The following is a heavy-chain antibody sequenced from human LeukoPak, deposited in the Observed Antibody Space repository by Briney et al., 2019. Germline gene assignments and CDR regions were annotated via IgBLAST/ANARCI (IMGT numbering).Heavy chain of an antibody. CDR2: MNPNSGNT. Sequence: ASVKVSCKASGYTFTSYDINWVRQATGQGLEWMGRMNPNSGNTGYAQKFQGRVTMTRNTSISTAYMELSSLRSEDTAVYYCATRGPNITGTFSFLYYYYYGMDVWGQGTTVTVSS. D-gene: IGHD1-7*01. J-gene: IGHJ6*02. CDR3: ATRGPNITGTFSFLYYYYYGMDV. V-gene: IGHV1-8*01. CDR1: GYTFTSYD.